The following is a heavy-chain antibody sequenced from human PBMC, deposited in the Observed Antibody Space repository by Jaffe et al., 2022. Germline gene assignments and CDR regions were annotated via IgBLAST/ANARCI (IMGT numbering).Heavy chain of an antibody. CDR2: TYYRSKWYN. CDR3: ARDRPGDIVVVVAATQPAGFDY. J-gene: IGHJ4*02. Sequence: QVQLQQSGPGLVKPSQTLSLTCAISGDSVSSNSAAWNWIRQSPSRGLEWLGRTYYRSKWYNDYAVSVKSRITINPDTSKNQFSLQLNSVTPEDTAVYYCARDRPGDIVVVVAATQPAGFDYWGQGTLVTVSS. V-gene: IGHV6-1*01. D-gene: IGHD2-15*01. CDR1: GDSVSSNSAA.